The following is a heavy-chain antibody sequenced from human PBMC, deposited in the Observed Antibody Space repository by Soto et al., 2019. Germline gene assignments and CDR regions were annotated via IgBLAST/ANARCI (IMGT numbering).Heavy chain of an antibody. D-gene: IGHD2-2*01. CDR1: GFTFSSYW. J-gene: IGHJ5*02. V-gene: IGHV3-74*01. Sequence: VQLVESGGGLVQPGGSLRLSCAASGFTFSSYWMHWVRQAPGKGLVWVSRINSDGGTTTYADSVKGRFTISRDNAKNTLYLQMNSLRAEDTALYYCTRTGYCNSTSCYNWFDPWGQGTLVTVSS. CDR2: INSDGGTT. CDR3: TRTGYCNSTSCYNWFDP.